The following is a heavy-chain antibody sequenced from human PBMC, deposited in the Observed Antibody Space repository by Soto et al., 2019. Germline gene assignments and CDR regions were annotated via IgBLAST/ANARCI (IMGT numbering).Heavy chain of an antibody. V-gene: IGHV4-39*01. J-gene: IGHJ4*02. Sequence: SETLSLTCTVSGGSTSSSSYYWGWIRQPPGKGLVWIGSIYYSGTTYYNPSLKSRVTISVDTSKNQFSLKLSSVTAADTAVYYCARHRGYYDILTGYYTELNFDYWGQGTLVTVS. D-gene: IGHD3-9*01. CDR1: GGSTSSSSYY. CDR2: IYYSGTT. CDR3: ARHRGYYDILTGYYTELNFDY.